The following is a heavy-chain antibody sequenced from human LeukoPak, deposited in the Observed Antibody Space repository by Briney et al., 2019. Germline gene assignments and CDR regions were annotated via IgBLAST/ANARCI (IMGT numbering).Heavy chain of an antibody. Sequence: PGGSLRLSCAASGFTFITYAMIWVRQAPGKGLEWVSVIGGSGSYTYYADSVKGRFTISRDNSKDTLYLQMNSLRAEDTAVYYCARDWYDYWGQGTLATVSS. D-gene: IGHD6-13*01. CDR2: IGGSGSYT. V-gene: IGHV3-23*01. CDR1: GFTFITYA. CDR3: ARDWYDY. J-gene: IGHJ4*02.